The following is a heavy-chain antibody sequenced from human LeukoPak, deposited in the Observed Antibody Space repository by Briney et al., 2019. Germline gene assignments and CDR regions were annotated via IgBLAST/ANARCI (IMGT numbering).Heavy chain of an antibody. D-gene: IGHD6-19*01. CDR3: AIIAVAGSLDY. Sequence: GASVKVSCKASGYTFSGYYMHWVRQAPGQGLEWMGRINPNSGGTNYAQKFQGRVTMTRDTPISTAYMELSRLRSDHTAAYYCAIIAVAGSLDYWGQGTLVTVSS. J-gene: IGHJ4*02. CDR1: GYTFSGYY. V-gene: IGHV1-2*06. CDR2: INPNSGGT.